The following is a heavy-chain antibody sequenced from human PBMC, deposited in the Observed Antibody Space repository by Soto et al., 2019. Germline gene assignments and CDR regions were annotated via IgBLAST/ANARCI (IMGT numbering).Heavy chain of an antibody. CDR2: MNPNSGNT. V-gene: IGHV1-8*01. CDR3: AGGTAMVYYYGMDV. D-gene: IGHD5-18*01. J-gene: IGHJ6*02. Sequence: ASVKVSCKASGYTFTSYDINWVRQATGQGLEWMGWMNPNSGNTGYAQKFQGRVTMTRNTSISTAYMELSSLRSEDTAVYYCAGGTAMVYYYGMDVWGQGTTVTVSS. CDR1: GYTFTSYD.